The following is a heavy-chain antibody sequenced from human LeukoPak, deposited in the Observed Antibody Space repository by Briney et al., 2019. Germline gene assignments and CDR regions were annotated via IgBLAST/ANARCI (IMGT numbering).Heavy chain of an antibody. CDR1: GFTFSSYE. J-gene: IGHJ3*02. Sequence: GGSLRLSCAASGFTFSSYEMNWVRQAPGRGLEWVSYITSSGNTIYYADSVKGRFTISRDNAKNSLYLQMNSLRAEDTAVYYCAKSPAVDAAFDIWGQGTMVTVSS. CDR3: AKSPAVDAAFDI. D-gene: IGHD4-23*01. CDR2: ITSSGNTI. V-gene: IGHV3-48*03.